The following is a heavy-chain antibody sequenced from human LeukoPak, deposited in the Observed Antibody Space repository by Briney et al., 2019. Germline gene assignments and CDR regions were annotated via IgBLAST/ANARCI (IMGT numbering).Heavy chain of an antibody. CDR1: GGSISSSSYY. V-gene: IGHV4-39*01. CDR2: MYYSGST. J-gene: IGHJ5*02. Sequence: SETLSLTCTVSGGSISSSSYYWGWIRQPPGKGLEWIGSMYYSGSTYYNPSLKSRVTISVDTSKNQFSLKLSSVTAADTAVYYCARHRSYGGNLNWFDPWGQGILVTVSS. CDR3: ARHRSYGGNLNWFDP. D-gene: IGHD4-23*01.